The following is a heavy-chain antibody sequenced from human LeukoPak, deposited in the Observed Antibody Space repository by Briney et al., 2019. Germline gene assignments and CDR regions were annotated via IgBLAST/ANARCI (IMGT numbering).Heavy chain of an antibody. CDR1: GFAFSSYS. D-gene: IGHD6-13*01. CDR3: ARDTPAASTRYFDC. CDR2: ISSNSEYI. V-gene: IGHV3-21*01. Sequence: GGSLRLSCAASGFAFSSYSLNWVRQAPGKGLEWVSCISSNSEYIYYADSVRGRFTISRDNAKNSVYLQMDSLRAEDTAVFYCARDTPAASTRYFDCWGQGTLVTVSS. J-gene: IGHJ4*02.